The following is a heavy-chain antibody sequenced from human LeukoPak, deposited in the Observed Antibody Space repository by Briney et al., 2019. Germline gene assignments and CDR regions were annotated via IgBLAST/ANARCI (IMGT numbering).Heavy chain of an antibody. J-gene: IGHJ5*02. CDR2: LRGSGGST. D-gene: IGHD6-19*01. Sequence: GGSLRLSCAASGFTFSSYAMSWVRQAPGKGLEWVSALRGSGGSTYYADSVKGRFTISRDNSKNTLYLQMNSLRAEDTAVYYCAKDLGYSSGWYPYNWFDPWGQGTLVTVSS. V-gene: IGHV3-23*01. CDR1: GFTFSSYA. CDR3: AKDLGYSSGWYPYNWFDP.